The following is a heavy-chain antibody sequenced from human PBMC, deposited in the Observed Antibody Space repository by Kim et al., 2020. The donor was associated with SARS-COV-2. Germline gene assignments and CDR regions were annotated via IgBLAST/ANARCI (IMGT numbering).Heavy chain of an antibody. D-gene: IGHD1-1*01. V-gene: IGHV4-4*02. CDR2: T. Sequence: TNYPRSLRGRVTISLDKSKNQVSLTLTTVTAVDTAIYYCARHKMSTNAFDIWGQRTTVTVSS. J-gene: IGHJ3*02. CDR3: ARHKMSTNAFDI.